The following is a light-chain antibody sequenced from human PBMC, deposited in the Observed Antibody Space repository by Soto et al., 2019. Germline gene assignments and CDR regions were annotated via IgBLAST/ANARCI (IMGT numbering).Light chain of an antibody. CDR2: AAS. CDR1: QDISSW. J-gene: IGKJ4*01. V-gene: IGKV1-12*01. Sequence: IQLTQSPSSVSASVGDTVTITCRASQDISSWLAWYQQKPGKAPKFLIYAASGLQSGDPSRFSGSGSGTDFTLSISSLQPEDFSTYYCQQTHSFPRTFGGGTKVDIK. CDR3: QQTHSFPRT.